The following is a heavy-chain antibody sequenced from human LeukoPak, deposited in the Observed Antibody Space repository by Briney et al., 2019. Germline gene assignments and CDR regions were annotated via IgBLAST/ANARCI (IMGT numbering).Heavy chain of an antibody. Sequence: SETLSLTCTVSVGSISSYYWNWIRQPPGKGLEGIGYIYYSGRTNYNPSLQSRGTISVDTSKNQFSLNLSSVTAADTAVYYCARAGLHMATQHFDYWGQGTLVTVSP. CDR3: ARAGLHMATQHFDY. D-gene: IGHD5-24*01. CDR1: VGSISSYY. V-gene: IGHV4-59*01. J-gene: IGHJ4*02. CDR2: IYYSGRT.